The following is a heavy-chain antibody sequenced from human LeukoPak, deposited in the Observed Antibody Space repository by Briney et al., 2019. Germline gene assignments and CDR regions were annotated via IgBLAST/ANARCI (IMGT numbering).Heavy chain of an antibody. Sequence: SETLSLTCAVYGGSFSGYYWSWIRQPPGKGLEWIGEINHSGSTNYNPSLKSRVTISVDTSKNQFSLKLSSVTAADTAVYYCARHRQRRYCSSTSCYFPSPFFDYWGQGTLVTVSS. CDR2: INHSGST. CDR1: GGSFSGYY. D-gene: IGHD2-2*01. V-gene: IGHV4-34*01. CDR3: ARHRQRRYCSSTSCYFPSPFFDY. J-gene: IGHJ4*02.